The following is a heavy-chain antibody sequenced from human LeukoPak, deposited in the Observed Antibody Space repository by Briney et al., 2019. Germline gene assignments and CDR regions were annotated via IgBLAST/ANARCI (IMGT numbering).Heavy chain of an antibody. CDR1: DFTVSSNY. CDR3: ATQTWLAYFDY. J-gene: IGHJ4*02. CDR2: IYSGGNT. D-gene: IGHD6-19*01. V-gene: IGHV3-53*01. Sequence: GGSLRLSCAASDFTVSSNYMSWVRRASGKGLEGVSIIYSGGNTFYADSVKGRFTISRDNSKNTLYLQMNSLRVEDTAVYYCATQTWLAYFDYWGQGALVTVSS.